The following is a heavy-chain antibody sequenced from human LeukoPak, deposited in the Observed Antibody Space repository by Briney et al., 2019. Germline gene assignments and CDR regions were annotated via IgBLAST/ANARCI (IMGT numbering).Heavy chain of an antibody. D-gene: IGHD2-15*01. CDR1: GGSFSGYY. J-gene: IGHJ6*03. Sequence: SETLSLTCAVYGGSFSGYYWSWTRQPPGKGLEWIGEINHSGSTNYNPSLKSRVTISVDTSKNQFSLKLSSVTAADTAVYYCARLQLGYCSGGSCYLPYYYYYYMDVWGKGTTVTISS. CDR2: INHSGST. CDR3: ARLQLGYCSGGSCYLPYYYYYYMDV. V-gene: IGHV4-34*01.